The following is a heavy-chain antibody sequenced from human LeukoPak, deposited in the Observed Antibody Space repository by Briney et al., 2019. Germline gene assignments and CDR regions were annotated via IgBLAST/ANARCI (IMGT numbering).Heavy chain of an antibody. Sequence: PGGSLRLSCAASGFTFSSHGMHWVRQAPGKGLEWVAVIWYDGSNKHYADSVKGRFTISRDNSKNTVYLQMNSLSVDDTAVYYCARVPRGYSYGYVEYWGQGTPVTVSS. CDR3: ARVPRGYSYGYVEY. D-gene: IGHD5-18*01. J-gene: IGHJ4*02. CDR2: IWYDGSNK. V-gene: IGHV3-33*01. CDR1: GFTFSSHG.